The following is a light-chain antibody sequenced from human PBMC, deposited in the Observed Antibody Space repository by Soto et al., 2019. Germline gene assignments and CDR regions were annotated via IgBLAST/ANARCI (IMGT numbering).Light chain of an antibody. CDR1: QSLAGQ. Sequence: PQSPAILSLSPGERSTLSCMASQSLAGQLAWYQQKPGQAPRLLIYGASTRATGIPARFSGSGSGTEFTLTVSSLQSEDFAVYYCQQYNNGTPIIFGQGTRLETK. J-gene: IGKJ5*01. CDR3: QQYNNGTPII. V-gene: IGKV3-15*01. CDR2: GAS.